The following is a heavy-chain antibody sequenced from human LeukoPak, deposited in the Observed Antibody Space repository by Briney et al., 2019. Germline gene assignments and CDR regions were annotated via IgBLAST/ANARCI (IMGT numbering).Heavy chain of an antibody. D-gene: IGHD3-22*01. V-gene: IGHV5-51*01. Sequence: HGESLKISCQTSGYTFSDYWIGWVRQMPGKGLEWMGIIYPRDSDTKYSPSFQGQVVISADKSINTAYLQWSSLKASDTAMYYCARPTYYDSRYWYFDLWGRGTLVTVSS. CDR2: IYPRDSDT. J-gene: IGHJ2*01. CDR1: GYTFSDYW. CDR3: ARPTYYDSRYWYFDL.